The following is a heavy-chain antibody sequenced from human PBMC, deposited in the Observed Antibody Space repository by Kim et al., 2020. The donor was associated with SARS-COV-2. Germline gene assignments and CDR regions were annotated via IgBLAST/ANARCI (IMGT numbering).Heavy chain of an antibody. CDR1: GGTFSSYA. J-gene: IGHJ3*02. CDR2: IIPILGIA. Sequence: SVKVSCKASGGTFSSYAISWVRQAPGQGLEWMGRIIPILGIANYAQKFQGRVTITADKSTSTAYMELSSLRSEDTAMYYCASPYNWNYGDAFDIWGQGTMVTVSS. CDR3: ASPYNWNYGDAFDI. V-gene: IGHV1-69*04. D-gene: IGHD1-7*01.